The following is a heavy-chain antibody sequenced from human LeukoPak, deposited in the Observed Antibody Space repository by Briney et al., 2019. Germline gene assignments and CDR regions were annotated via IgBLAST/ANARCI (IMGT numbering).Heavy chain of an antibody. CDR1: GGSISRYY. J-gene: IGHJ4*02. D-gene: IGHD4-11*01. CDR3: ARFTYDDYSNSYYIDY. Sequence: SETLSLTCTVSGGSISRYYWSWIRQPPGKGLEWIGYIYYSGSTSYNPSLKSRVTMSVDTSKNQFSLKLSSVTAADTAVYYCARFTYDDYSNSYYIDYWGQGTLVTVSS. CDR2: IYYSGST. V-gene: IGHV4-59*08.